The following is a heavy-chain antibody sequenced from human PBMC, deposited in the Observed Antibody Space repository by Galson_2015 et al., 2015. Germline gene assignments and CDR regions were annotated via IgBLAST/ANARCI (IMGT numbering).Heavy chain of an antibody. Sequence: SLRLSCAASGFTFSSYSMHWVRQAPGKGLEWVSYISSGSSTIYYADSVKGRFTVSRDNPKNSLYLQMNSLTDEDTAVYYCARDTSGSSPAYWGQGTLVTVSS. CDR3: ARDTSGSSPAY. J-gene: IGHJ4*02. V-gene: IGHV3-48*02. D-gene: IGHD3-10*01. CDR1: GFTFSSYS. CDR2: ISSGSSTI.